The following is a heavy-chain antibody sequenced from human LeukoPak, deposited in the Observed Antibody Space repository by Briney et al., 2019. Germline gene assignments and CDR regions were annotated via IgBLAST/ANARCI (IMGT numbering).Heavy chain of an antibody. Sequence: PSETLSLTCTVSGGSISSSSYYWGWIRQPPGKGLEWIGSIYHSGSTYYNPSLKSRVTISVDTSKNQFSLKLSSVTAADTAVYYCARVVLDVTLGSYYYYYYMDVWGKGTTVTVSS. V-gene: IGHV4-39*07. J-gene: IGHJ6*03. CDR2: IYHSGST. CDR1: GGSISSSSYY. CDR3: ARVVLDVTLGSYYYYYYMDV. D-gene: IGHD2-15*01.